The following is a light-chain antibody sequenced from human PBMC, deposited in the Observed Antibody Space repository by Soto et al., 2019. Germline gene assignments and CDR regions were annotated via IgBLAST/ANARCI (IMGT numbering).Light chain of an antibody. Sequence: QSALTQPASVSGSPGQSITISCTGTSSDVGGHNYVSWYQQHPGKAPKLMIYEVTQRPSGVSTRFSASKSGNTASLTISGLQAEDEADYYCSSYTFTSTLYVFGSGTKLTVL. J-gene: IGLJ1*01. CDR1: SSDVGGHNY. CDR3: SSYTFTSTLYV. V-gene: IGLV2-14*03. CDR2: EVT.